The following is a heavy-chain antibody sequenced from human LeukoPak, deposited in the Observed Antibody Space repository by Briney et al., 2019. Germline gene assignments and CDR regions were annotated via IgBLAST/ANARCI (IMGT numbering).Heavy chain of an antibody. J-gene: IGHJ1*01. D-gene: IGHD4-17*01. V-gene: IGHV3-23*01. CDR2: ITGGGADT. CDR1: GFAFSNYA. Sequence: GGSLRLSCAASGFAFSNYAMAWVRQAPGKEPEWVSVITGGGADTYQIDSVRGRFTISRDNSKNTLYLQMNSLRVEDTAIYYCAKGDMTTVTPGDFQHWGQGTLVTVSS. CDR3: AKGDMTTVTPGDFQH.